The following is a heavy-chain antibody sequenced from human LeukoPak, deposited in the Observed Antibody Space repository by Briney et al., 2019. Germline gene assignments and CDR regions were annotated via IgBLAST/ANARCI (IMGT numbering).Heavy chain of an antibody. J-gene: IGHJ4*02. CDR3: ARPRGEVLWSPVDY. CDR2: IYPGDSDT. D-gene: IGHD5-18*01. V-gene: IGHV5-51*01. Sequence: IIYPGDSDTRYSPSFQGQVTISADKSISTAYLQWSSLKASDTAMYYCARPRGEVLWSPVDYWGQGTLVTVSS.